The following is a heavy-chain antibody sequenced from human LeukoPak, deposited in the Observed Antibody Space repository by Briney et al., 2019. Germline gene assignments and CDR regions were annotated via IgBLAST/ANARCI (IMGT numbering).Heavy chain of an antibody. D-gene: IGHD3-3*01. CDR2: INPSGGST. Sequence: GASVKVSCKASGYTFTSYYIHWVRQAPGQGLEWMGIINPSGGSTSSAQKFQGRVTMTRDTSTSTVYMELSSLRSEDTAVYYCARDLGYYDFWSGYSHFDYWGQGTLVTVSS. V-gene: IGHV1-46*01. CDR3: ARDLGYYDFWSGYSHFDY. CDR1: GYTFTSYY. J-gene: IGHJ4*02.